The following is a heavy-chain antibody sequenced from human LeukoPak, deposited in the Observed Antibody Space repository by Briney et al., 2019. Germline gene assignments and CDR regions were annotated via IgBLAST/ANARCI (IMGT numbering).Heavy chain of an antibody. Sequence: SETLSLTCTVSGYSISRGYYWGWIRQPPGKGLEWIGSIYHSGSTYYNPSLKSRVTISVDTSKNQFSLKLSSVTAADTAVYYCARTKDIVTTISAFDIWGQGTMVTVSS. CDR3: ARTKDIVTTISAFDI. V-gene: IGHV4-38-2*02. D-gene: IGHD5-12*01. CDR1: GYSISRGYY. CDR2: IYHSGST. J-gene: IGHJ3*02.